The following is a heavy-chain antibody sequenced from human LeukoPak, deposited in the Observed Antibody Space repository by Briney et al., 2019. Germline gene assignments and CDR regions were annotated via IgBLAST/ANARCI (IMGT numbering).Heavy chain of an antibody. V-gene: IGHV1-18*01. CDR3: ARVWDCSSTSCYLNKYYYYYYMDV. D-gene: IGHD2-2*01. CDR2: ISAYNGNT. J-gene: IGHJ6*03. Sequence: EASVKVSCKASGYTFTSYGISWVRQAPGQGLEWMGWISAYNGNTNYAQKLQGRVTMTTDTSTSTAYMELRSLRSDDTAVYYCARVWDCSSTSCYLNKYYYYYYMDVWGKGTTVTVSS. CDR1: GYTFTSYG.